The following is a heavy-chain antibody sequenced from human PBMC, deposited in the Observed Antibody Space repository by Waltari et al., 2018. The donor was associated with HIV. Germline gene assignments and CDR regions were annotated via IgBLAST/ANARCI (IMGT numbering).Heavy chain of an antibody. CDR1: GYIFINYG. V-gene: IGHV1-18*01. Sequence: QVHLVQSGGDLKKSGASVKVSCKASGYIFINYGITWVRQAPGQGLEWMGWISTHNGDTVYAQKFQGRVTMTIEISTTTAYMEMRSLRSDDTATYYCARDRTGTEAFDIWGQGTMLIVSS. J-gene: IGHJ3*02. CDR2: ISTHNGDT. D-gene: IGHD1-1*01. CDR3: ARDRTGTEAFDI.